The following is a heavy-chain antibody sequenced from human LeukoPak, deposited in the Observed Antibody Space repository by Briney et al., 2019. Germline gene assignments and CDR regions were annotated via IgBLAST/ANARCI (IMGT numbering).Heavy chain of an antibody. V-gene: IGHV4-39*01. D-gene: IGHD2-8*02. J-gene: IGHJ4*02. CDR3: ARHGGVGVIPDFDY. Sequence: LRETLSLTCTVSGDSISSSSYYWGWIRQPPGKGLEWIGSIYYSEITYYNPSLKSRVTMSVDTSKNQFSLKLSSVTAADTAVYYCARHGGVGVIPDFDYWGPGTLVTVSS. CDR1: GDSISSSSYY. CDR2: IYYSEIT.